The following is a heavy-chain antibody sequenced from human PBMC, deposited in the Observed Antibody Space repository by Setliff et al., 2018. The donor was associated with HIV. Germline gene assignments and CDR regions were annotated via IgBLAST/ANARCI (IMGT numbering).Heavy chain of an antibody. CDR1: GLIFNDHF. V-gene: IGHV3-48*01. Sequence: PGGSLRLSCAASGLIFNDHFMDWVRQAPGKGLEWVSYISSSTSTIYYADSVKGRFTISRDNAKNSLYLQMNSLRAEDTAVYYCATVWTAGSLFYWGQGTLVTVSS. J-gene: IGHJ4*02. CDR3: ATVWTAGSLFY. CDR2: ISSSTSTI. D-gene: IGHD6-13*01.